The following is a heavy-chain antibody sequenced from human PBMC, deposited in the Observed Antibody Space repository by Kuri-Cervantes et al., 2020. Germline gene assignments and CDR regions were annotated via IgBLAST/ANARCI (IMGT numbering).Heavy chain of an antibody. V-gene: IGHV3-11*01. CDR3: ARGRPGYSSGWYYFDY. CDR2: ISSSGSTI. D-gene: IGHD6-19*01. Sequence: LSLTCAASGFTFSDYYMSWIRQAPGKGLEWVSYISSSGSTIYYADSVKGRFTISRGNAKNSLYLQMNSLRAEDTAVYYCARGRPGYSSGWYYFDYWGQGTLVTVSS. J-gene: IGHJ4*02. CDR1: GFTFSDYY.